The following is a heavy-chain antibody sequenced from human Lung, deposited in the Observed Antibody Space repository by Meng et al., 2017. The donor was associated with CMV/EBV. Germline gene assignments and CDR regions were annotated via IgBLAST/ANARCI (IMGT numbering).Heavy chain of an antibody. CDR3: ARPMIRGPYDGFHI. CDR1: GGSFSTYY. CDR2: IYYSGST. Sequence: SCTVSGGSFSTYYWSWIRQPPGKGLEWIGYIYYSGSTSYNPSLKSRVTISVDTSKNQFSLKPTSVTAADTAVYYCARPMIRGPYDGFHIWGQGTMVTVSS. V-gene: IGHV4-59*01. J-gene: IGHJ3*02. D-gene: IGHD3-10*01.